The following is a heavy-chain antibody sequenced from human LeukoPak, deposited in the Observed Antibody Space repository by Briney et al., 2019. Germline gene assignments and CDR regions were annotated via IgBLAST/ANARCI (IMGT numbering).Heavy chain of an antibody. Sequence: ASVKVSCKASGYTFTGYYMHWVRQAPGQGLEWMGWINPNSGGTNYAQKSQGRVTMTRDTSISTAYMELSRLRSDDTAVYYCARDLNPPPDAFDIWGQGTMVTVSS. CDR2: INPNSGGT. CDR1: GYTFTGYY. CDR3: ARDLNPPPDAFDI. J-gene: IGHJ3*02. V-gene: IGHV1-2*02.